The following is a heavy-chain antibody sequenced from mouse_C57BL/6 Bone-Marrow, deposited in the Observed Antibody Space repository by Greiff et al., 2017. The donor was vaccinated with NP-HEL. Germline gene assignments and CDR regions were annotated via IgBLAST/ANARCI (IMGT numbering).Heavy chain of an antibody. J-gene: IGHJ2*01. CDR1: GFTFSSYG. Sequence: EVKVVESGGDLVKPGGSLKLSCAASGFTFSSYGMSWVRQTPDKRLEWVATISSGGSYTYYPDSVKGRFTISRDNAKNTLYLQMSSLTSEDTAMYYGARHEDWDRGGSFDYWGQGTTLTVSS. CDR2: ISSGGSYT. CDR3: ARHEDWDRGGSFDY. D-gene: IGHD4-1*01. V-gene: IGHV5-6*01.